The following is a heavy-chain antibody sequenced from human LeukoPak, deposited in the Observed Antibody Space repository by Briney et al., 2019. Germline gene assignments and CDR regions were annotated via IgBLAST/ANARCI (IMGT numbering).Heavy chain of an antibody. CDR1: GFTFSSYG. Sequence: GGSLRLSCAASGFTFSSYGMHWVRQAPGKGLEWVAFIRYDGSNKYYADSVKGRFTISRDNSKNTLYLQMNSLRAEDTAVYYCAKDDFRFGELFRFDYWGQGTLVTVSS. CDR3: AKDDFRFGELFRFDY. D-gene: IGHD3-10*01. V-gene: IGHV3-30*02. CDR2: IRYDGSNK. J-gene: IGHJ4*02.